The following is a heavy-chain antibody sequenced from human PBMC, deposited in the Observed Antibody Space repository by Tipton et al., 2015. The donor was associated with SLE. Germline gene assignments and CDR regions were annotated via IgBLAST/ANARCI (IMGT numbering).Heavy chain of an antibody. D-gene: IGHD3-10*01. V-gene: IGHV4-59*01. CDR2: IYYSGST. J-gene: IGHJ5*02. Sequence: TLSLTCTVSGGPINSSYWSWIRQPPGKGLEWIGYIYYSGSTNYNPSLKSRVTISVDTSKNQVSLTLNSVTAADTAVYYCVRGYGSGSYYNGFDPWGQGTLVTVSA. CDR3: VRGYGSGSYYNGFDP. CDR1: GGPINSSY.